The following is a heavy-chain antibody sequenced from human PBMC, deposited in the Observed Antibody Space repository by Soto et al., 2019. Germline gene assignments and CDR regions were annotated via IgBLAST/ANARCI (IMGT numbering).Heavy chain of an antibody. Sequence: QVQLQESGPGLVKPSETLSLTCSVSGGSVTSGSYYWSWIRQPPGKGLEWIGYIYSSGGTSYNPTLKSRVTTSVDTSKNQFSLKLTSVTAADTAVYYCARGGDGYNNWGQGTLVTVSS. CDR3: ARGGDGYNN. CDR2: IYSSGGT. V-gene: IGHV4-61*01. CDR1: GGSVTSGSYY. J-gene: IGHJ4*02. D-gene: IGHD5-12*01.